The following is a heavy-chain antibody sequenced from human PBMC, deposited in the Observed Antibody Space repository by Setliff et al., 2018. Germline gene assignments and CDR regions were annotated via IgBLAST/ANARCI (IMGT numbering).Heavy chain of an antibody. Sequence: LGGSLRLSCAASGFTFSSYVMSWVRQAPVKGLVWVSAISGSGVSTYYADSVKGRFTITSDNSKNTLYLQKNSLRAEDTAVYYCAKVNNRFWSGYYPYYYGMDVWGQGTTVTVSS. D-gene: IGHD3-3*01. V-gene: IGHV3-23*01. CDR1: GFTFSSYV. J-gene: IGHJ6*02. CDR2: ISGSGVST. CDR3: AKVNNRFWSGYYPYYYGMDV.